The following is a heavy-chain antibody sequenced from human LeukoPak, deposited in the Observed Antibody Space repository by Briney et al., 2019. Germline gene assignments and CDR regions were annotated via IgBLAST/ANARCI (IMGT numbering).Heavy chain of an antibody. Sequence: GGSLRLSCAATGFTFSDYGMHWVRQAPGKGLEWVAVIWYDGSNKYYADSVKGRFTISRDNSRNTLYLQMNSLRAEDTAVYYCVRELPPVVQYYFDYWGPGTLVTVSS. CDR3: VRELPPVVQYYFDY. V-gene: IGHV3-33*01. D-gene: IGHD3-22*01. CDR1: GFTFSDYG. CDR2: IWYDGSNK. J-gene: IGHJ4*02.